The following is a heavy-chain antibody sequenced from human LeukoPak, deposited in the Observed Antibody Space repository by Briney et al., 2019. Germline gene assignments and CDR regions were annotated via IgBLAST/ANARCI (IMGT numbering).Heavy chain of an antibody. Sequence: ASVKVSCKASGYTFTSYDINWVRQATGQGLGWMGWMNPNSGNTGYAQKFQGRVTMTRNTSISTAYMELSSLRSEDTAVYYCARDRGVSCYPRCRFDYWGQGTLVTVSS. CDR3: ARDRGVSCYPRCRFDY. CDR1: GYTFTSYD. V-gene: IGHV1-8*01. J-gene: IGHJ4*02. D-gene: IGHD2-15*01. CDR2: MNPNSGNT.